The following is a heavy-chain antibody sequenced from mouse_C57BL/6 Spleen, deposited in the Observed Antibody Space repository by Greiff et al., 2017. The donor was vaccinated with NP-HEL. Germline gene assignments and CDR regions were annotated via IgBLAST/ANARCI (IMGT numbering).Heavy chain of an antibody. D-gene: IGHD2-5*01. J-gene: IGHJ3*01. Sequence: VQLQESGPELVKPGASVKISCKASGYSFTRYYIHWVKQRPGQGLEWIGWIYPGSGNTKYNEKFKGKATLTADTSSSTAYMQLSSLTSEDSAVYYCARVYSNYPWCAYWGQGTLVTVSA. CDR3: ARVYSNYPWCAY. CDR2: IYPGSGNT. CDR1: GYSFTRYY. V-gene: IGHV1-66*01.